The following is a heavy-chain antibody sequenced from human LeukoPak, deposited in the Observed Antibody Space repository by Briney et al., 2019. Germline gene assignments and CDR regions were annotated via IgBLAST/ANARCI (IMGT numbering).Heavy chain of an antibody. CDR2: ISYDGSNK. CDR1: GFTFSNFA. J-gene: IGHJ4*02. Sequence: GGSLRLSCAASGFTFSNFAMHWVRQAPGKGLEWVAVISYDGSNKYYADSVKGRFTISRDNSKNTLYLQMNSLRAEDTAVYYCARLDSRATDYWGQGTLVTVSS. D-gene: IGHD3-22*01. V-gene: IGHV3-30-3*01. CDR3: ARLDSRATDY.